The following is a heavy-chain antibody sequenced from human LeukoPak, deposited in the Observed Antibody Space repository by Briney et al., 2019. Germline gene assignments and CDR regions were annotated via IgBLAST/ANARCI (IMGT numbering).Heavy chain of an antibody. CDR3: AKDLCPDD. V-gene: IGHV3-30*04. Sequence: GRSLRLSCAAAGFTFSSYAMHWVRQVPGKGLEWVAVISYDGSNKYYADSVKGRFTISRNNSKNTTYLQVNSLRAEDTAVYYCAKDLCPDDWGQGTLVTVSS. CDR1: GFTFSSYA. J-gene: IGHJ4*02. CDR2: ISYDGSNK. D-gene: IGHD2/OR15-2a*01.